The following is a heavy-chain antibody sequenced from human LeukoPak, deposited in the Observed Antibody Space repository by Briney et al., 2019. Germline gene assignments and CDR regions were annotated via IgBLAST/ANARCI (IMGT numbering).Heavy chain of an antibody. CDR1: GFTFSSYA. Sequence: HTGGSLRLSCAASGFTFSSYAMSWVRQAPGRGLEWVSAISGSGGSTYYADSVKGRFTISRDNAKDSLYLQMNSLRAEDTAVYFCATWDGPSAGLAVWGQGTTVTVTS. D-gene: IGHD1-26*01. CDR2: ISGSGGST. V-gene: IGHV3-23*01. J-gene: IGHJ6*02. CDR3: ATWDGPSAGLAV.